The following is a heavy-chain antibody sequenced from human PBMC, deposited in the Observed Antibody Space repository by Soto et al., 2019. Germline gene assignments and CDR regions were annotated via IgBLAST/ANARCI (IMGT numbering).Heavy chain of an antibody. CDR2: ISAYNGNT. CDR3: ASLGYSSGGYGGHWFDP. J-gene: IGHJ5*02. D-gene: IGHD6-19*01. CDR1: GYTFTSYV. Sequence: QVQLMQSGAEVKNPGASVKVYCKASGYTFTSYVISWARQAPGPGHEWMGWISAYNGNTNYAQKLQGRGTMITDTSTRTSDVALRSFGSDATDVYYCASLGYSSGGYGGHWFDPCGKGTLVAV. V-gene: IGHV1-18*01.